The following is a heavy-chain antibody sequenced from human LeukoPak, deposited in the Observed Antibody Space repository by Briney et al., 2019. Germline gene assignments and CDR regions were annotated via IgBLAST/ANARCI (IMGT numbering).Heavy chain of an antibody. CDR3: AKDRKYYYGSGFDY. CDR2: ISYDGSNK. CDR1: GFTFSSYG. Sequence: PGGSLRLSCAASGFTFSSYGMHWVRQAPGKGLEWVAVISYDGSNKYYADSVKGRFTISRDNSKNTLYLQMNSLRAEDTAVYYCAKDRKYYYGSGFDYWGQGTLVTVSS. D-gene: IGHD3-10*01. V-gene: IGHV3-30*18. J-gene: IGHJ4*02.